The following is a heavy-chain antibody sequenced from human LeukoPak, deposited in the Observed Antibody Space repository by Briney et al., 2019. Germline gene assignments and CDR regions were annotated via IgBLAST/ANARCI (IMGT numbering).Heavy chain of an antibody. D-gene: IGHD3-22*01. CDR2: INPSGGST. CDR3: ARDRQRNYYDSSGPLRTFDI. J-gene: IGHJ3*02. Sequence: ASVTVSCTASGYTFTSYYMHWVRQAPGQGLEWMGIINPSGGSTSYAQTLQGRVTMTRDTSTSAVYMELSSLRSEDTAVYYCARDRQRNYYDSSGPLRTFDIWGQGTMVTVSS. CDR1: GYTFTSYY. V-gene: IGHV1-46*04.